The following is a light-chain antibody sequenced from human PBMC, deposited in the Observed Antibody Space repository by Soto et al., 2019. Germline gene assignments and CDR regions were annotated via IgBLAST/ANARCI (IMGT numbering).Light chain of an antibody. Sequence: EIVLTQSPAALSLSPGERATLSCRASQSVSTYLAWYQKKPGQAPRLLIYDASNRATGIPARFSGSGSGTDFTLTISSLEPEDFAVYYCQQYNDWLYSFGQGTKVDIK. CDR1: QSVSTY. CDR3: QQYNDWLYS. J-gene: IGKJ2*03. V-gene: IGKV3-11*01. CDR2: DAS.